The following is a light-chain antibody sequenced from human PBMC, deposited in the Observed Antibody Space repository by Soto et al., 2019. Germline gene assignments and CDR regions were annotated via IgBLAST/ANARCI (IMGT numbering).Light chain of an antibody. CDR3: SSYTSSSTLDV. Sequence: QSALTQPASVSGSPGQSITISCTGTSSDVGGYNYVSWYQQHPGKAPKLMIYDVSNRPSGVSNRFSGSKSGNTASLTISGLQAEDEADYYSSSYTSSSTLDVFGTGTKLTVL. V-gene: IGLV2-14*01. J-gene: IGLJ1*01. CDR1: SSDVGGYNY. CDR2: DVS.